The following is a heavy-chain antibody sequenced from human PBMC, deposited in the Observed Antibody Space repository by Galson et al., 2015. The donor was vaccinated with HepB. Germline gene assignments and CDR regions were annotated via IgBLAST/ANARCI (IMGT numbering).Heavy chain of an antibody. V-gene: IGHV3-21*01. D-gene: IGHD4-17*01. J-gene: IGHJ4*02. CDR1: GFPFSSSS. CDR2: ISGSSNYI. CDR3: ARDYYGDYYFDY. Sequence: SPRLSCAVSGFPFSSSSLNRVRQAPAEGLEWVSSISGSSNYIYYADSVKGRFTISRDSATNSLYLQMNSLRAEDTAVYFCARDYYGDYYFDYWGQGTLVTVSS.